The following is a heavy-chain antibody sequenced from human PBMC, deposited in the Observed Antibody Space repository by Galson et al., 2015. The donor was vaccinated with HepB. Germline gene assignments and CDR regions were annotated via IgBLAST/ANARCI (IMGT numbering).Heavy chain of an antibody. Sequence: SLRLSCAASGFTFSSYAMSWVRQAPGKGLEWVSAISKSGGSTSYADSVKGRFTISRDNSKNTLYLQMNSLRVEDTAVYYCAKAPYDNSGYYYFDYWGQGTLVTVSS. CDR1: GFTFSSYA. CDR3: AKAPYDNSGYYYFDY. CDR2: ISKSGGST. V-gene: IGHV3-23*01. J-gene: IGHJ4*02. D-gene: IGHD3-22*01.